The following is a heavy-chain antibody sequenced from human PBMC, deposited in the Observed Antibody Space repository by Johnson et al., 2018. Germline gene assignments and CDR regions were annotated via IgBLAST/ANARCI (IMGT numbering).Heavy chain of an antibody. V-gene: IGHV3-7*01. J-gene: IGHJ6*02. Sequence: VQLQESGGGLVQPGGSLRLSCVGSGLTLGHYWMCWVRQTPGKGLEWVANTNEAGSEEYYADSVKGRFTIFKENAKNSLYLQMNSLRDEDTAVYYCVRGHHGLEIWGQGTTVTVTS. CDR1: GLTLGHYW. CDR3: VRGHHGLEI. CDR2: TNEAGSEE.